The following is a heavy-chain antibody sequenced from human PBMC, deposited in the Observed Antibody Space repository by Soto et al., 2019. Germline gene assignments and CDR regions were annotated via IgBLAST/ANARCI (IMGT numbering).Heavy chain of an antibody. CDR3: ARTITGYFWAGAY. J-gene: IGHJ4*02. CDR1: GFTFNMYA. CDR2: IGGSGANT. D-gene: IGHD1-1*01. Sequence: GGALRLSCAASGFTFNMYAMSWVRQAPGKGLEWVSGIGGSGANTYYADFVKGRFTISRDNSKNTLYLQMDSLRAEDTAIYYCARTITGYFWAGAYWGQVTLVTVSP. V-gene: IGHV3-23*01.